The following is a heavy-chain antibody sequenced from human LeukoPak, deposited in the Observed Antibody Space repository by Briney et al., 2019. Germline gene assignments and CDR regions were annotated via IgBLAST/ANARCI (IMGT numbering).Heavy chain of an antibody. J-gene: IGHJ4*02. CDR3: AKDRDWAYYYGSGSPKNYFDY. D-gene: IGHD3-10*01. Sequence: GGSLRLSCAASGFTFSSYGMHWVRQAPGKGLEWVAFIRYDGSNKYYADSVKGRFTISRDNSKNTLYLQMNSLRAEDTAVYYCAKDRDWAYYYGSGSPKNYFDYWGQGTLVTVSS. CDR2: IRYDGSNK. CDR1: GFTFSSYG. V-gene: IGHV3-30*02.